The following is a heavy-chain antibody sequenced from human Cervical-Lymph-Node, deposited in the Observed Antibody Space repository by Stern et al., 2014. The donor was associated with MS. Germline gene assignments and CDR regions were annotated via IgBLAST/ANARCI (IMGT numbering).Heavy chain of an antibody. V-gene: IGHV3-30*01. CDR3: ARDRRPMTTVTMVDY. J-gene: IGHJ4*02. CDR2: ISYDGSNK. Sequence: VQLVESGGGVVQPGRSLRLSCAASGFTFSSYAMHWVRQAPGKGLEWVAVISYDGSNKYYADSVKGRFTISRDNSKNTLYLQMNSLRAEDTAVYYCARDRRPMTTVTMVDYWGQGTLVTVSS. CDR1: GFTFSSYA. D-gene: IGHD4-17*01.